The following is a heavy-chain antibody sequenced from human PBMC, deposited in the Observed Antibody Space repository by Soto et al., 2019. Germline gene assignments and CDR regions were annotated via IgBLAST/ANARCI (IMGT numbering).Heavy chain of an antibody. CDR2: INPNSGGT. D-gene: IGHD6-6*01. J-gene: IGHJ4*02. CDR3: ARDHEATRQFDY. CDR1: GYTFTGYY. Sequence: GASVKVSCKASGYTFTGYYMHWVRQAPGQGLEWMGWINPNSGGTNYAQKFQGWVTMTRDTSISTAYMELSSLRSDDTAVYYCARDHEATRQFDYWGQGTLVTVSS. V-gene: IGHV1-2*04.